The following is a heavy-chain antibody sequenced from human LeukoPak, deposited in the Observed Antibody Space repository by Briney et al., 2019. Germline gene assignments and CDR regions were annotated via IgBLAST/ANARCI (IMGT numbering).Heavy chain of an antibody. CDR2: IYASGST. Sequence: PSETLSLTCTVSGDSISYYYWSWIRHTPGKGLEWLGYIYASGSTNYNPSLKSRVTISVATSKNKFSLKLSFVTAADTAVYYCARQGYYHDSSGYYGYYFDYWGQGTLVTVSS. CDR3: ARQGYYHDSSGYYGYYFDY. V-gene: IGHV4-4*09. J-gene: IGHJ4*02. CDR1: GDSISYYY. D-gene: IGHD3-22*01.